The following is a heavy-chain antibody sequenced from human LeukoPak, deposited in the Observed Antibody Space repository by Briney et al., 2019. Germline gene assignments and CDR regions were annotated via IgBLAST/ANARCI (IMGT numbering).Heavy chain of an antibody. V-gene: IGHV3-21*01. CDR3: ASFRTSSTGASDY. J-gene: IGHJ4*02. CDR1: GFTFSTYS. CDR2: ITSSSSHI. D-gene: IGHD2-2*01. Sequence: PGGSLRLSCAASGFTFSTYSMNWVRQAPGKRLEWVSSITSSSSHIYYADSVKGRFTISRDNAKNSLYLQLNSLRAEDTAVYYCASFRTSSTGASDYWGQGTLVTVSS.